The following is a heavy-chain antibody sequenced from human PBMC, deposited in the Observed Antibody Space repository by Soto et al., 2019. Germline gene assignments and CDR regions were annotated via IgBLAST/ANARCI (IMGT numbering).Heavy chain of an antibody. V-gene: IGHV1-69*01. CDR3: ARRRDVYNSAFDI. CDR2: VTPKLATA. CDR1: GGTFSNYA. D-gene: IGHD1-1*01. J-gene: IGHJ3*02. Sequence: QVQLVQSGAEVKKPGSSVKVSCKASGGTFSNYAINWVRQAPGLGLEWMGQVTPKLATAKHAQKFQGRGTLTADESASTAYMYVSSLRSEDTAVYFCARRRDVYNSAFDIWGQGTLVTVSS.